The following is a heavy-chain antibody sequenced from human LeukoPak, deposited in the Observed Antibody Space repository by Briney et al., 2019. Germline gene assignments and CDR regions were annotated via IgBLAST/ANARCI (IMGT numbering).Heavy chain of an antibody. V-gene: IGHV1-18*01. CDR2: INTYNGNT. J-gene: IGHJ5*02. CDR1: GYIFTSYG. CDR3: ARDLVHHRLLATNYNWFDP. Sequence: ASVKVSCKASGYIFTSYGISWVRQAPGQGLEWMGWINTYNGNTKYAQKVQGRVTMTTDTSTSTAYMEVRSLRSDDTAVYYCARDLVHHRLLATNYNWFDPWGQGTLVTVSS. D-gene: IGHD2-8*01.